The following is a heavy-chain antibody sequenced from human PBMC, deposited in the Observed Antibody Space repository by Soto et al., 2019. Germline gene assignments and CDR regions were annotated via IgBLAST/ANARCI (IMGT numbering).Heavy chain of an antibody. CDR2: FYSSGSV. CDR1: GYSITAGGYY. Sequence: SETLSLTCFVSGYSITAGGYYWSWIRHHPGKGLEWIGSFYSSGSVIYNPSLRSRVSISGDTSSNQFSMSLTSVTAADTARYYCARMYSSGSGWFHPWGQGTLVTVSS. D-gene: IGHD6-19*01. V-gene: IGHV4-31*03. J-gene: IGHJ5*02. CDR3: ARMYSSGSGWFHP.